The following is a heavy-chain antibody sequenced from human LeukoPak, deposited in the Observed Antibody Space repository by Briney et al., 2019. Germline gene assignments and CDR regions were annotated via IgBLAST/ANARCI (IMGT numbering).Heavy chain of an antibody. J-gene: IGHJ6*03. Sequence: SSETLSLTCTVTGGSIRGGYFYWTWIRQPAGRGLEWIGRISSSGSANYTPSLKSRVTISIDTSKNQFSLRVSDVTAADTAKYYCARDAPGVAEYYYYYMDVWGKGTTVTVS. CDR2: ISSSGSA. D-gene: IGHD3-3*01. CDR1: GGSIRGGYFY. V-gene: IGHV4-61*02. CDR3: ARDAPGVAEYYYYYMDV.